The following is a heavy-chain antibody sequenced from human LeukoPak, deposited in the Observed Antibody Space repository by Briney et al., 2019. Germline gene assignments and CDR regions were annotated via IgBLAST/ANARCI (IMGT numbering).Heavy chain of an antibody. J-gene: IGHJ3*02. CDR3: ASLPYDSSGYDAFDI. D-gene: IGHD3-22*01. CDR1: GYSISSGYY. CDR2: IYHSGST. Sequence: PSETLSLTCTVSGYSISSGYYWGWIRQPPGKGLEWIGSIYHSGSTYYNPSLKSRVTISVDTSKNQFSLKLSSVTAADTAVYYCASLPYDSSGYDAFDIWGQGTMVTVSS. V-gene: IGHV4-38-2*02.